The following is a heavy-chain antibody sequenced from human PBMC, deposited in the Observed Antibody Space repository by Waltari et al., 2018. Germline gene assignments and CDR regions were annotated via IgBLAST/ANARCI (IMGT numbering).Heavy chain of an antibody. V-gene: IGHV3-21*01. CDR2: ISSSSSYI. Sequence: EVQLVESGGGLVKPGGSLRLSCAASGFTFSSYSMTWVRQAPGNGLEWVSSISSSSSYIYYADSVKGRFTISRDNAKNSLYLQMNSLRAEDTAVYYCARSGAVTMVRGVAFDYWGQGTLVTVSS. CDR1: GFTFSSYS. CDR3: ARSGAVTMVRGVAFDY. J-gene: IGHJ4*02. D-gene: IGHD3-10*01.